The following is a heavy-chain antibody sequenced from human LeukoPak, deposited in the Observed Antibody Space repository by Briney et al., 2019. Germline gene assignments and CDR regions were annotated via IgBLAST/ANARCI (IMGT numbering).Heavy chain of an antibody. CDR1: GYTFIGYY. V-gene: IGHV1-2*02. D-gene: IGHD2-2*01. J-gene: IGHJ4*02. Sequence: ASVKVSCKASGYTFIGYYIRWVRQAPGQGLEWMGWINTNSGGTNYAQKFQGRVTMTRDTSISTAYMELTSLRSDDTAVYYCARDAETGCPDYWGQGTLVTVSS. CDR2: INTNSGGT. CDR3: ARDAETGCPDY.